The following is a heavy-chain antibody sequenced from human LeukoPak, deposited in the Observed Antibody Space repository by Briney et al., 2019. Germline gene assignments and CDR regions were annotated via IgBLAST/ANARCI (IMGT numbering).Heavy chain of an antibody. CDR2: ISSSSSYI. V-gene: IGHV3-21*01. Sequence: SGGSLRLSCAASGFTFSSYSMNWVRQAPGKGLEWVSSISSSSSYIYCADSVKGRFTISRDNAKNSLYLQMNSLRAEDTAVYYCARGKGSDNNDYWGQGTLITVSS. D-gene: IGHD3-10*01. CDR1: GFTFSSYS. J-gene: IGHJ4*02. CDR3: ARGKGSDNNDY.